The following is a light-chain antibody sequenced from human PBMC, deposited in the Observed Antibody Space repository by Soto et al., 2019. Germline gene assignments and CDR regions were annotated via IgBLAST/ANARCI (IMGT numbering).Light chain of an antibody. CDR2: DAS. J-gene: IGKJ1*01. CDR1: QSISSW. Sequence: DIQMTQSPSTLSASVGDRVTITCRASQSISSWLAWYQQKPGKAPKLLIYDASSLESGVPSRFSGSGSGTEFTLTISSLRPDDFATYYCQQYNSYSWTFGQGTKV. V-gene: IGKV1-5*01. CDR3: QQYNSYSWT.